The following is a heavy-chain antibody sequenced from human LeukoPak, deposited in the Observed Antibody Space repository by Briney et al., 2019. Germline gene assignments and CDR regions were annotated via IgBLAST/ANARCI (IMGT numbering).Heavy chain of an antibody. Sequence: PGGSLRLSCAASGFTFSNYAMSAVRQAPGKGLERGAIISYDGSNKYYADSLKGRFTISRDNSKNTLYVQMNSLRAEDTAVYYCAKDGRREGYKLLDYWGQGTLVTVSS. D-gene: IGHD5-24*01. J-gene: IGHJ4*02. CDR3: AKDGRREGYKLLDY. CDR1: GFTFSNYA. CDR2: ISYDGSNK. V-gene: IGHV3-30*18.